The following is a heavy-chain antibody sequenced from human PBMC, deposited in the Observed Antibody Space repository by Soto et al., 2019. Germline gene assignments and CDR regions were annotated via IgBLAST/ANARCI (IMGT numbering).Heavy chain of an antibody. Sequence: SETLSLTCTVSGGSISSYYWSWIRQPPGKGLEWIGYIYYSGSTNYNPSLKSRVTISVDTSKNQFSLKLSSVTAADTAVYYCARVSTGYSSSWYYFDYWGQGTLVTVS. J-gene: IGHJ4*02. CDR2: IYYSGST. CDR3: ARVSTGYSSSWYYFDY. D-gene: IGHD6-13*01. V-gene: IGHV4-59*01. CDR1: GGSISSYY.